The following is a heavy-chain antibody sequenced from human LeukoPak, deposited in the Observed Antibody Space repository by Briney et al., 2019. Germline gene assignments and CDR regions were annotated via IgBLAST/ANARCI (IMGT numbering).Heavy chain of an antibody. J-gene: IGHJ3*02. V-gene: IGHV3-7*01. CDR1: GFTFSSYW. D-gene: IGHD5-24*01. Sequence: GGSLRLSCAASGFTFSSYWMSWVRQAPGKGLEWVSNIKQDGSEKYYVDSVKGRFTISRDNAKNSLYLQMNSLRAEDTAVYYCARDFGDGSLGAFDIWGQGTMVTVSS. CDR2: IKQDGSEK. CDR3: ARDFGDGSLGAFDI.